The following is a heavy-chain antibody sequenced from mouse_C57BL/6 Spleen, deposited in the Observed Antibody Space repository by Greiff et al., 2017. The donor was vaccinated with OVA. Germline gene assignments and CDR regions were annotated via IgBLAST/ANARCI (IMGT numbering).Heavy chain of an antibody. CDR1: GFTFSDAW. D-gene: IGHD2-4*01. V-gene: IGHV6-6*01. J-gene: IGHJ3*01. Sequence: EVKLVESGGGLVQPGGSMKLSCAASGFTFSDAWMDWVRQSPEKGLEWVAEIRNKANNHATYYAESVKGRFTISRDDSKSSVYLQMNSLRAEDTGIYYCTRALYYDYDGFAYWGQGTLVTVSA. CDR3: TRALYYDYDGFAY. CDR2: IRNKANNHAT.